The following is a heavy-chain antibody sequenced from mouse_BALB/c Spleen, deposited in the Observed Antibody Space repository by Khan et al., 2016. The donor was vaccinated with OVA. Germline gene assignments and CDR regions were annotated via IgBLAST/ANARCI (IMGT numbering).Heavy chain of an antibody. Sequence: VQLQQPGAELVRPGASVKLSCKTSGYIFTSYWIHWVKQRSGQGLEWIARIYPGTGNTNYNEKFKGKAIVTADKSSSTVYMKLSSLKSEDSAVYCCARYYGNYCDVWGQGTTLTVSS. D-gene: IGHD2-1*01. CDR3: ARYYGNYCDV. J-gene: IGHJ2*01. V-gene: IGHV1-76*01. CDR2: IYPGTGNT. CDR1: GYIFTSYW.